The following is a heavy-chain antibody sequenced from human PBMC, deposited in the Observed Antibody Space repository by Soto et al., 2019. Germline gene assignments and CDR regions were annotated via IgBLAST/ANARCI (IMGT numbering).Heavy chain of an antibody. Sequence: PSETLSLTCIVSGGSISSGSHYWGWVRQPPGKGLEWIGSMYYSGTTYYNPSLKSQVNISVDASKNQFSLKLSSVLAADTAVYYCARHGRSASYYNQFDFWGQGTLVTVSS. J-gene: IGHJ4*02. D-gene: IGHD3-10*01. CDR1: GGSISSGSHY. CDR2: MYYSGTT. V-gene: IGHV4-39*01. CDR3: ARHGRSASYYNQFDF.